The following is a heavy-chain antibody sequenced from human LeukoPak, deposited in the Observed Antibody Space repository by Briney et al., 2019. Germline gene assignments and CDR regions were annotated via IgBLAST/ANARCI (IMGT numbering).Heavy chain of an antibody. V-gene: IGHV1-2*02. CDR3: ARVGYYDSSGYFPY. CDR2: INPNSGGT. CDR1: GYTFTGYY. Sequence: PGASVKVSCKASGYTFTGYYMHWVRQAPGQGLEWMGWINPNSGGTNYAQKFQGRVTMTRDTSISTAYMELSRLRSDDTAVYYCARVGYYDSSGYFPYWGQGTLVTVSS. J-gene: IGHJ4*02. D-gene: IGHD3-22*01.